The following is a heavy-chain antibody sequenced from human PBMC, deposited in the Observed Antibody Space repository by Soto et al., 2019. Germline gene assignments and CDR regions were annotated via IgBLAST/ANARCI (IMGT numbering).Heavy chain of an antibody. D-gene: IGHD3-3*01. Sequence: EVQLVESGGGLVQPGGSLKLSCAASGFTFSGSAMHWVRQASGKGLEWVGRIRSKANSSATAYAASVKGRFTISRDDSKNTAYLQMNSLKTEDTAVYYCTTSYYDFWSGYRRGLLDWFDPWGQGTLVTVSS. CDR3: TTSYYDFWSGYRRGLLDWFDP. CDR1: GFTFSGSA. J-gene: IGHJ5*02. CDR2: IRSKANSSAT. V-gene: IGHV3-73*02.